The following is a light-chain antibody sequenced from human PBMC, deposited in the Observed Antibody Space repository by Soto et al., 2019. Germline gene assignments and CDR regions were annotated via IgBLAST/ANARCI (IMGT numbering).Light chain of an antibody. CDR2: KDS. V-gene: IGLV3-25*03. J-gene: IGLJ2*01. CDR1: ALPKQY. Sequence: SYELTQSPSVSVSPGQTASITCSGDALPKQYAYWYQQKPGQAPVLVIYKDSERPSGIPERFSGSTSGTTVTLTISGVQAEDEADYYCQSADSSSNVVFGGGTKLTVL. CDR3: QSADSSSNVV.